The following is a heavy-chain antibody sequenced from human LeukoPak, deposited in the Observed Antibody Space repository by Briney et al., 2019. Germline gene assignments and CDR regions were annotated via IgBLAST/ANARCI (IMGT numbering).Heavy chain of an antibody. CDR3: AGYGIAVSGTEAFDI. J-gene: IGHJ3*02. CDR1: GGSISSHY. V-gene: IGHV4-4*09. Sequence: SETLSLTCIVSGGSISSHYWSWIRQPPGKGLEWIGYIYTSGSTKYNPSLKSRVTISVDRSKKQFSLNLSSVTAADTAVYYCAGYGIAVSGTEAFDIWGQGTMVTVSS. CDR2: IYTSGST. D-gene: IGHD6-19*01.